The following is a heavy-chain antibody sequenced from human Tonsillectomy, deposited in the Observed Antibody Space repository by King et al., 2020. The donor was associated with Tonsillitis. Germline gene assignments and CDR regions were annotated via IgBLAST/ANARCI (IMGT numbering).Heavy chain of an antibody. CDR1: GFTFNSYG. V-gene: IGHV3-30*18. CDR2: ISYDGSNK. CDR3: AKVLVVLRFLEWLTYGMDV. J-gene: IGHJ6*02. D-gene: IGHD3-3*01. Sequence: VQLVESGGGVVQPGRSLRLSCAASGFTFNSYGMHWVRQAPGKGLEWVAVISYDGSNKYYADSVKGRFTISRDNSKNTLYLQMNSLRPEDTAVYYCAKVLVVLRFLEWLTYGMDVWGQGTTVTVSS.